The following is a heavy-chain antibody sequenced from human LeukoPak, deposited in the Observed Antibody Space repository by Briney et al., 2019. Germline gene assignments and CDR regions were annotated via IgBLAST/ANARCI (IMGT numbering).Heavy chain of an antibody. CDR1: GGSIRSSYYY. J-gene: IGHJ6*02. D-gene: IGHD3-3*01. CDR3: ARDPGSGYFL. Sequence: SETLSLTCTVSGGSIRSSYYYWGWIRQPPGKGLEWIGSIYDSGSTYYNPSLKSRVTISVDTSKNQFSLKLNSVTAADTAVYYCARDPGSGYFLWGQGTTVTVSS. CDR2: IYDSGST. V-gene: IGHV4-39*02.